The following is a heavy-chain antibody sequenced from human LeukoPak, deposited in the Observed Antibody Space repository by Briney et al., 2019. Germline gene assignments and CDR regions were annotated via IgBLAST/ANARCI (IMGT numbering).Heavy chain of an antibody. CDR3: AREGQQLVRGAFDI. J-gene: IGHJ3*02. Sequence: PSETLTLTCTVSGGSVSSGRYYWSWIRQPPGKGLEWIGYIYYSGSTNYNPSLKSRVTISVDTSKNQFSLKLSSVTAADTAVYYCAREGQQLVRGAFDIWGQGTMVTVSS. D-gene: IGHD6-13*01. V-gene: IGHV4-61*01. CDR2: IYYSGST. CDR1: GGSVSSGRYY.